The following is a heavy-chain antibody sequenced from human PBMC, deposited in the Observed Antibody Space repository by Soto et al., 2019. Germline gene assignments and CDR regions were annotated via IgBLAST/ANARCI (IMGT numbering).Heavy chain of an antibody. V-gene: IGHV6-1*01. CDR3: AREGRRTALPTYYYYYGMDV. Sequence: PSQTLSLTCAISGDSVSSNSAAWNWIRQSPSRGLEWLGRTYYRSKWYNDYAVSVKSRITINPDTSKNQFSLQLNSVTPEDTAVYYCAREGRRTALPTYYYYYGMDVWGQGTTVTVSS. CDR1: GDSVSSNSAA. CDR2: TYYRSKWYN. J-gene: IGHJ6*02. D-gene: IGHD1-26*01.